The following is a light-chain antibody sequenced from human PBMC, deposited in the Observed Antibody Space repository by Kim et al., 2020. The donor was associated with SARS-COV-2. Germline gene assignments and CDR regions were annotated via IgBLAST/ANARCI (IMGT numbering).Light chain of an antibody. Sequence: SSELTQDPTVSVALGQTVRITCQGDSLRSYYASWYQQRPGQAPILVFYGQTNRPSGIPDRFSGSTSGNTASLTITGAQAEDEADFYCQSRDSGGNVVFGGGTQLTVL. CDR2: GQT. CDR1: SLRSYY. CDR3: QSRDSGGNVV. V-gene: IGLV3-19*01. J-gene: IGLJ2*01.